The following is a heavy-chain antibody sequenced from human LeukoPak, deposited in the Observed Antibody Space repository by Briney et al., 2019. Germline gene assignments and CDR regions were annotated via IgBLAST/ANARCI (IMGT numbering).Heavy chain of an antibody. J-gene: IGHJ5*02. CDR3: ARHLRGDYSNSWFDP. D-gene: IGHD4-11*01. V-gene: IGHV4-59*08. Sequence: SETLSLTCTVSGGSISSYYWTWIRQPPGKGLEWVGFISYSGSPSYNPSLESRVTISVDTSKNQFSLKLTSVTAADTALYYCARHLRGDYSNSWFDPWGQGTLVTVSS. CDR1: GGSISSYY. CDR2: ISYSGSP.